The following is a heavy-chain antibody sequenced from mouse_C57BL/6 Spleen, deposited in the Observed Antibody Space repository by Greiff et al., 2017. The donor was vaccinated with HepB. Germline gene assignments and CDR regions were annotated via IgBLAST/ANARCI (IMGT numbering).Heavy chain of an antibody. CDR2: INPSTGGT. Sequence: VHVKQSGPELVKPGASVKISCKASGYSFTGYYMNWVKQSPEKSLEWIGEINPSTGGTTYNQKFKAKATLTVDKSSSTAYMQLKSLTSEDSAVYYCARDYGSFYYFDYWGQGTTLTVSS. J-gene: IGHJ2*01. CDR1: GYSFTGYY. V-gene: IGHV1-42*01. CDR3: ARDYGSFYYFDY. D-gene: IGHD1-1*01.